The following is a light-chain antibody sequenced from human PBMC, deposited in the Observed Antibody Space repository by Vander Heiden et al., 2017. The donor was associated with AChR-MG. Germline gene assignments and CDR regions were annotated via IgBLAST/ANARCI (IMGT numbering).Light chain of an antibody. CDR3: QQESSSLYT. Sequence: EIVLTQSPGTLSLSPGERATLSCRASQSVSSSYLAWYQQKPGQAPRLLIYGASSRATGIPDRFSGSGSGTDFTLTISRLEPEDFAVYYCQQESSSLYTFGQGTKLDIK. J-gene: IGKJ2*01. CDR1: QSVSSSY. CDR2: GAS. V-gene: IGKV3-20*01.